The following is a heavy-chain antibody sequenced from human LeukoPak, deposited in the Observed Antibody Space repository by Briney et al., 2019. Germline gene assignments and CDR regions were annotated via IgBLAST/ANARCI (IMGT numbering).Heavy chain of an antibody. J-gene: IGHJ4*02. V-gene: IGHV1-2*02. Sequence: ASVKVSCKASGYSFTDYYIHWVRLAPGQGLEWMGWINPKSGGTHYAQKFQGRVSMTRDTSINTVHLELSSLKTNDTAVYYCARTREGVWGSYSPWGQGTLVTVSS. D-gene: IGHD3-16*01. CDR1: GYSFTDYY. CDR3: ARTREGVWGSYSP. CDR2: INPKSGGT.